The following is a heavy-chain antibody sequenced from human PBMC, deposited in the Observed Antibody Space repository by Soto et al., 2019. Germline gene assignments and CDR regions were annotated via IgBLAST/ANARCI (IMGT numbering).Heavy chain of an antibody. Sequence: PSETLSLTCSVSGASINNFAYYWGWIRQPPGKGLEWIGTVYYNENTYYSPPLKSRVAISVDTAKNQFSLNLRSVTAADTAIYFCARRERYYGSPGWFDPWGQGTLVTVSS. CDR1: GASINNFAYY. CDR2: VYYNENT. CDR3: ARRERYYGSPGWFDP. D-gene: IGHD3-10*01. V-gene: IGHV4-39*01. J-gene: IGHJ5*01.